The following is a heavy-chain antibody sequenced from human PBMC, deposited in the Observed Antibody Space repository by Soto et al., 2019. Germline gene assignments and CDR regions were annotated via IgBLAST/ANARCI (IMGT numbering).Heavy chain of an antibody. V-gene: IGHV3-9*01. J-gene: IGHJ4*02. D-gene: IGHD2-15*01. CDR1: GFTFDDYA. CDR3: AKDSCSGGSCYGFDY. Sequence: EVQLVESGGGLVQPGRSLRLSCAASGFTFDDYAMHWVRQAPGKGLEWVSGISWNSGSIGYADSVKGRFTISRDNAKNSLYLQMNSLRAEYTALYYCAKDSCSGGSCYGFDYWGQGTLVTVSS. CDR2: ISWNSGSI.